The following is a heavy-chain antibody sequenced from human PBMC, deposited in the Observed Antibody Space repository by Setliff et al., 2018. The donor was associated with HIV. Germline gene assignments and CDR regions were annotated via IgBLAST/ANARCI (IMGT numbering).Heavy chain of an antibody. J-gene: IGHJ4*02. V-gene: IGHV4-39*07. D-gene: IGHD6-19*01. Sequence: PSETLSLTCSVSGGSIRSRDDYWAWIRQSPGKGLEWIANIYYRGNTYYNPSLRSRFTISVDTSKNQFSLKLNSVTAADTAVYYCARDNEEMAVPGAVFDYWGQGILVTVSS. CDR3: ARDNEEMAVPGAVFDY. CDR1: GGSIRSRDDY. CDR2: IYYRGNT.